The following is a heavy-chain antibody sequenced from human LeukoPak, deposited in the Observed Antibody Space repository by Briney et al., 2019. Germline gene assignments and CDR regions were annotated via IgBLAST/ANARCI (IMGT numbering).Heavy chain of an antibody. CDR3: ARESTNQYYFDY. CDR2: IYDSGNT. CDR1: GYSISTGYY. V-gene: IGHV4-38-2*02. Sequence: PSETVSLTCTVSGYSISTGYYGGGRREPAGEGVGGSGNIYDSGNTYYKLSVKTRVTIWRETSKNQFSLNLSSVTAADTAVYYCARESTNQYYFDYWGQGTLVTVSS. D-gene: IGHD1-14*01. J-gene: IGHJ4*02.